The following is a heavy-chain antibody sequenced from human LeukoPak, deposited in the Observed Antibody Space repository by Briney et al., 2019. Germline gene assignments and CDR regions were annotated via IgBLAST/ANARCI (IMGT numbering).Heavy chain of an antibody. CDR3: ARAHDYGDYERGILEY. CDR2: INPSGGST. J-gene: IGHJ4*02. CDR1: GYTFTSYY. D-gene: IGHD4-17*01. V-gene: IGHV1-46*01. Sequence: GASVKVSCKASGYTFTSYYMHWVRQAPGQGLEWMGIINPSGGSTSYAQKFQGRVTMTRDTSTSTVYMELSSLRSEDTAVYYCARAHDYGDYERGILEYWGQGTLVTVSS.